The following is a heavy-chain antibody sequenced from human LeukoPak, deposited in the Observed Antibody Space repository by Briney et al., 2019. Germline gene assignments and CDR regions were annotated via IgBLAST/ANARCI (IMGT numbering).Heavy chain of an antibody. CDR1: GYTFTGYY. V-gene: IGHV1-2*06. J-gene: IGHJ4*02. D-gene: IGHD1-26*01. CDR3: AREGYSGSYDFDY. Sequence: GASVKVSCKASGYTFTGYYMHWVRQAPGQGLEWMGRINPSSGGTNYAQKFQGRVTMTRDTSISTAYMELSRLRSDDTAVYYCAREGYSGSYDFDYWGQGTLVTVSS. CDR2: INPSSGGT.